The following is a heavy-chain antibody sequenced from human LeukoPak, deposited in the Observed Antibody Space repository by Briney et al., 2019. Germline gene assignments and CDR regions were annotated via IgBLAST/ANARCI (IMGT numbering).Heavy chain of an antibody. J-gene: IGHJ4*02. CDR2: INPNSGGT. CDR1: GYTFTGYY. Sequence: ASVKVSCKASGYTFTGYYMHWVRQAPGQGLEWMGWINPNSGGTNYAQKFQGRVTMTRDTSISTAYIELSRLRSDDTAVYYCARAQRMVRGVISPPDYWGQGTLVTVSS. CDR3: ARAQRMVRGVISPPDY. V-gene: IGHV1-2*02. D-gene: IGHD3-10*01.